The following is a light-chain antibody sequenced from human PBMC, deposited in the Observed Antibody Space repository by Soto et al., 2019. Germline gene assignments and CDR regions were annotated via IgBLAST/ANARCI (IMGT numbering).Light chain of an antibody. J-gene: IGLJ2*01. CDR1: TSDVGSYNL. V-gene: IGLV2-23*02. CDR3: CSYATPRQ. CDR2: EVS. Sequence: QSALTQPASVSGSPGQSITISCTGTTSDVGSYNLVSWYQQHPGKAPKLIIYEVSERPSGVSTRFSGSKSGNMASLTISGLQAEDEAEYHCCSYATPRQFGGGTKLTVL.